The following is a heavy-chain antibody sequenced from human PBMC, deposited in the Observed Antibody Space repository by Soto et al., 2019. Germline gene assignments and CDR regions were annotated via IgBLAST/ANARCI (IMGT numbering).Heavy chain of an antibody. CDR1: GFTFSRYW. J-gene: IGHJ5*02. Sequence: EGQVVESWGGLVHPGGSLRLSCAASGFTFSRYWMHWVRQVPGKGLVWASRINIEGTSATYADSVKGRFTISRDNARNPLFLQMHSLRAEDSAVYYCAAGLLPRISATTLNPWGQGTLVIVSS. CDR2: INIEGTSA. V-gene: IGHV3-74*01. D-gene: IGHD1-7*01. CDR3: AAGLLPRISATTLNP.